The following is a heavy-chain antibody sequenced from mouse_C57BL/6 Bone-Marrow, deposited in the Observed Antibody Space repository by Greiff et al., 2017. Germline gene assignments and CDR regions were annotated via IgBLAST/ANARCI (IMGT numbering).Heavy chain of an antibody. CDR3: AREGYYGSSYCYFDV. CDR2: IDPSDSYT. Sequence: QVQLQQPGAELVKPGASVKLSCKASGYTFTSYWMQWVKQRPGQGLEWIGEIDPSDSYTNYNQKFKGKATLTVDTSSSTAYMQLSSLTSEDSAVYYCAREGYYGSSYCYFDVWGTGTTVTVSS. CDR1: GYTFTSYW. J-gene: IGHJ1*03. D-gene: IGHD1-1*01. V-gene: IGHV1-50*01.